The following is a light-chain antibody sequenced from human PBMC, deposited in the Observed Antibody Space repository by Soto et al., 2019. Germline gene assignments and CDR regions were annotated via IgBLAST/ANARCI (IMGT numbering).Light chain of an antibody. V-gene: IGLV2-14*01. Sequence: QSALTQPASVSGSPEQSITISCTGTSSDVGGYNYVSWYQQHPGKAPKLMIYDVSNRPSGVSNRFSDSKSGNTASLTISGLQAEDEADYYCSSYTSSTTLGAVFGGGTKLTVL. CDR3: SSYTSSTTLGAV. J-gene: IGLJ2*01. CDR2: DVS. CDR1: SSDVGGYNY.